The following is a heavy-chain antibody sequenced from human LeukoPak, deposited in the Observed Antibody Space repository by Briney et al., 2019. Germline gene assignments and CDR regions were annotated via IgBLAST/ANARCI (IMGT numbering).Heavy chain of an antibody. Sequence: GASVKVSCKASGGTFSGYAISWVRQAPGQGLEWMGGIIPIFGTANYAQKFQGRVTITADKSTSTAYMELSSLRSEDTAVYYCELQQAGWYEDYWGQGTLVTVSS. CDR2: IIPIFGTA. V-gene: IGHV1-69*06. CDR3: ELQQAGWYEDY. CDR1: GGTFSGYA. J-gene: IGHJ4*02. D-gene: IGHD6-19*01.